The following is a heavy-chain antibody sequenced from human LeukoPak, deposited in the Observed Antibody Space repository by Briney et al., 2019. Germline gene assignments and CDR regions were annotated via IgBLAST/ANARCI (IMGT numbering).Heavy chain of an antibody. J-gene: IGHJ4*02. D-gene: IGHD3-10*01. CDR3: ARYYYGSGSYQRYFDH. V-gene: IGHV4-4*07. Sequence: SETLSLTCTVSGGSISSYYWSWIRQPAGKGLEWIGRIYTSGSTNYNPSLKSRVTISVDTSKNQFSLNLSSVTAADTAVYYCARYYYGSGSYQRYFDHWGQGTLVTVSS. CDR2: IYTSGST. CDR1: GGSISSYY.